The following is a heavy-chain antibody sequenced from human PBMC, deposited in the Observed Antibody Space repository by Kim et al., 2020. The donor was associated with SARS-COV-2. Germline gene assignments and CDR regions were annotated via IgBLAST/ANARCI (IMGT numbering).Heavy chain of an antibody. V-gene: IGHV4-39*01. Sequence: SETLSLTCTVSGGSISSSGNYWGWIRQPPGKGLEWIGSISYSGSTYYNPSLKSRVTISIDTSKNQFSLKVTSVTAADTAVYYCARRFLTYWDDWFFGLWGRGNLVTVAS. J-gene: IGHJ2*01. CDR3: ARRFLTYWDDWFFGL. D-gene: IGHD2-8*02. CDR1: GGSISSSGNY. CDR2: ISYSGST.